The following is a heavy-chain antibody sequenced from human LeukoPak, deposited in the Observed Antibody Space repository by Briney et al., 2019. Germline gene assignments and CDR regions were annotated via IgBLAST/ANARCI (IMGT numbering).Heavy chain of an antibody. CDR2: INPSAGST. CDR3: ARAPDDYDFWSGPFDY. D-gene: IGHD3-3*01. CDR1: GYAFTSCY. J-gene: IGHJ4*02. V-gene: IGHV1-46*01. Sequence: GASVKVSCKTSGYAFTSCYMHWVRQAPGQGLEWMGMINPSAGSTRYAQKFQGRVTMTTDTSTSTVYMELRSLRSDDTAVYYCARAPDDYDFWSGPFDYWGRGTLVTVSS.